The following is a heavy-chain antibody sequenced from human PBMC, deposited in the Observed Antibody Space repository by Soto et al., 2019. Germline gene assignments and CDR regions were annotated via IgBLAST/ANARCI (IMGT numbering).Heavy chain of an antibody. D-gene: IGHD3-3*01. J-gene: IGHJ6*03. V-gene: IGHV4-59*01. CDR3: ARGNRFLEWSYYYYMDV. CDR1: GFTISSYY. Sequence: SETLSLTCTFSGFTISSYYWSWIRQPPGKGLEWIGYIYYSGSTNYNPSLKSRVTISVDTSKNQFSLKLSSVTAADTAVYYCARGNRFLEWSYYYYMDVWGKGTTVTVSS. CDR2: IYYSGST.